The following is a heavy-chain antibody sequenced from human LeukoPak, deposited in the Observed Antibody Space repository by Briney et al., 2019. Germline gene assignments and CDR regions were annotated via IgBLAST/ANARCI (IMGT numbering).Heavy chain of an antibody. Sequence: ASVKVSCKASGYTFTGYYMDWVRQAPGQGLEWIGRINPNSGGTNYAQKFQGRVTMTRDTSISTAYMELSRLRSDDTAVYYCARMSDIVVVVAAVDYWGQGTLVTVSS. J-gene: IGHJ4*02. CDR1: GYTFTGYY. CDR3: ARMSDIVVVVAAVDY. V-gene: IGHV1-2*06. CDR2: INPNSGGT. D-gene: IGHD2-15*01.